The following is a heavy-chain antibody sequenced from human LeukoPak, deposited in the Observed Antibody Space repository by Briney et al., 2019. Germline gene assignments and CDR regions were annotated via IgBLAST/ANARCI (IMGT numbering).Heavy chain of an antibody. CDR1: GFTFSSYG. Sequence: GGSLRLSCAASGFTFSSYGMHWVRQAPGKGLEWVAVISYDGSNKYYADSVKGRFTISRDNSKNTLYLQMNSLRAEDTAVYYGARIALYDDTAFYSGYYYYYYPMDVWGQGTTVTVSS. CDR3: ARIALYDDTAFYSGYYYYYYPMDV. D-gene: IGHD3-9*01. J-gene: IGHJ6*02. V-gene: IGHV3-30*03. CDR2: ISYDGSNK.